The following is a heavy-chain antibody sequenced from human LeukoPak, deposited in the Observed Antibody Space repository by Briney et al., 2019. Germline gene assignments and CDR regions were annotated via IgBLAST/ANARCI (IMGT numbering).Heavy chain of an antibody. V-gene: IGHV4-39*01. J-gene: IGHJ4*02. CDR2: IYYSGST. Sequence: SETLSLTCTVSAGSISSSTYYWGWIRQPPGKGLEWVGSIYYSGSTYYNPSLKSRVTISVDTSRNQFSLKLSSVTAADTAVYYCARSAYDSSGYYRSHFDYWGQRTLVTVSS. CDR3: ARSAYDSSGYYRSHFDY. CDR1: AGSISSSTYY. D-gene: IGHD3-22*01.